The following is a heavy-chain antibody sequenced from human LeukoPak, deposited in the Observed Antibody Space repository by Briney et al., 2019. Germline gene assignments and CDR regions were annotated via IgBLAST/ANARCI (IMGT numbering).Heavy chain of an antibody. D-gene: IGHD3-10*01. CDR1: GGSISSGSYY. V-gene: IGHV4-61*02. CDR3: ARVLGSMVRGVIDDY. J-gene: IGHJ4*02. CDR2: IYTSGST. Sequence: SQTLSLTCTVSGGSISSGSYYWSWIRQPAGKGLEWIGRIYTSGSTNYNPSLKSRVTISVDTSKNQFSLKLSSVTAADTAVYYCARVLGSMVRGVIDDYWGQGTLVTVSS.